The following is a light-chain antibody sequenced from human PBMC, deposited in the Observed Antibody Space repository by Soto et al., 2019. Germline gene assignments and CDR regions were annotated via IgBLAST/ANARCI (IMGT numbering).Light chain of an antibody. Sequence: QSVLTQPASVSGSPGQSITIFCTGTSGDVGGYNYVSWYQQHPGSAPKLMFYDVSSRPSGVSNRFSGSKSGNTASLTISGLQAEDEADYYCSSYTSSFKLAVFGSGTKVTVL. V-gene: IGLV2-14*03. CDR2: DVS. CDR3: SSYTSSFKLAV. CDR1: SGDVGGYNY. J-gene: IGLJ1*01.